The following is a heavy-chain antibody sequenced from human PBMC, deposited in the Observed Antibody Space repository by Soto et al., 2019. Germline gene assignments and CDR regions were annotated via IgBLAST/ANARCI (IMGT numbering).Heavy chain of an antibody. CDR2: INHSGST. V-gene: IGHV4-34*01. CDR3: ARDYYYGSGGTYAFDI. D-gene: IGHD3-10*01. Sequence: SETLSLTCAVYGGSFSGYYWSWIRQPPGKGLEWIGEINHSGSTNYNPSLKSRVTISVDTSKNQFSLKLSSVTAADTAVYYCARDYYYGSGGTYAFDIWGQGTMVTVS. J-gene: IGHJ3*02. CDR1: GGSFSGYY.